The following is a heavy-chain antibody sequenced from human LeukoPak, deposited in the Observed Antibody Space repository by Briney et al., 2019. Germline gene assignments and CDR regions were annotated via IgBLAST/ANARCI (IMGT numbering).Heavy chain of an antibody. CDR3: ARGSCTIFQY. CDR1: GFTFSSDN. J-gene: IGHJ1*01. Sequence: GGSLRLSCEASGFTFSSDNTNWVRQATGRGLEWVSSISSGSDYIYYADSVKGRFTISRDNARNSLDLQMNSLRVEDTAVYYCARGSCTIFQYWGQGTLVTVSS. V-gene: IGHV3-21*01. D-gene: IGHD2-8*01. CDR2: ISSGSDYI.